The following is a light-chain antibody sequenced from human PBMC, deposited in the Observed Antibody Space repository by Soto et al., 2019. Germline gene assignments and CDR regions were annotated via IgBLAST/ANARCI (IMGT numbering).Light chain of an antibody. CDR3: QQYDSYSRT. CDR1: QSISSW. Sequence: DIQMTQSPSILSASVGDRVTITCRASQSISSWLAWYQQKPRKAPKLLIYRASNLENGVPSRFSGSGSGTEFSRTISSLQPDDFATYYCQQYDSYSRTFGQGTKVEIK. V-gene: IGKV1-5*03. J-gene: IGKJ1*01. CDR2: RAS.